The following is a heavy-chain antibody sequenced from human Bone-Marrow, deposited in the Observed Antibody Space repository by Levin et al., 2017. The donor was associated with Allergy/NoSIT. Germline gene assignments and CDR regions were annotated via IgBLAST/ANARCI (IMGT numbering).Heavy chain of an antibody. J-gene: IGHJ6*02. D-gene: IGHD2-15*01. CDR1: GFPLEDYV. V-gene: IGHV3-9*01. Sequence: PGGSLRLSCTASGFPLEDYVFYWVRQRPGKGLEWVSSISWDGSTIAYADSVRGRFTISRDNAKNSLFLQMNNLRIEDTASYFCAKFGKTLGGYYYDMDVWGQGTTVTVSS. CDR3: AKFGKTLGGYYYDMDV. CDR2: ISWDGSTI.